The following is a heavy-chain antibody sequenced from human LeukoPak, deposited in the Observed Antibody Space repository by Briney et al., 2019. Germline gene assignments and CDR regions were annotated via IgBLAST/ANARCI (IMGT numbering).Heavy chain of an antibody. CDR3: ARGYSYGEDAFGI. D-gene: IGHD5-18*01. J-gene: IGHJ3*02. V-gene: IGHV4-59*08. CDR1: GGSISSYY. CDR2: IYYSGST. Sequence: PSETLSLTCTVSGGSISSYYWSWIRQPPGKGLEWIGYIYYSGSTNYNPSLKSRVTISVDTSKNQFSLKLSSVTAADTAVYYCARGYSYGEDAFGIWGQGTMVTVSS.